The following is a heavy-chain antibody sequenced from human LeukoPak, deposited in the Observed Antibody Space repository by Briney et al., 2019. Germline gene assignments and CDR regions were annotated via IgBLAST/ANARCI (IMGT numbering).Heavy chain of an antibody. D-gene: IGHD2-15*01. CDR2: IYYSGST. CDR1: GGSISSGGYY. Sequence: SETLSLTCTVSGGSISSGGYYWSWIRQHPRKGLERIGYIYYSGSTNYNPTLKSRVTISVDAAKNQFSLKLSSVTAADTAVYYCAVVVAATPHYYYYCMDVWGKGTTVTVSS. V-gene: IGHV4-31*03. J-gene: IGHJ6*03. CDR3: AVVVAATPHYYYYCMDV.